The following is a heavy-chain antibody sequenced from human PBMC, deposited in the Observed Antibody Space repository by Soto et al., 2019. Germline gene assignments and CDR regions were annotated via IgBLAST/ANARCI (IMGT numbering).Heavy chain of an antibody. V-gene: IGHV5-51*01. CDR2: IYPGDSDT. J-gene: IGHJ6*02. D-gene: IGHD2-2*01. CDR1: GYSFTSYW. CDR3: ARQWWDRSSTSCYSDYCVMDV. Sequence: PGESLKICCKGSGYSFTSYWIGWVRQMPGKSLGLVGIIYPGDSDTRYSPSFQCQVTISADKSISTSYLQWSSLKPSDNAMYYCARQWWDRSSTSCYSDYCVMDVWGQGTRVTVSS.